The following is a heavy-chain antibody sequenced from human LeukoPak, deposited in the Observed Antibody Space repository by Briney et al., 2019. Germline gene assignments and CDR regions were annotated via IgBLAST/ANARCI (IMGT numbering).Heavy chain of an antibody. CDR3: ARAVRQQLYYYYMDV. CDR2: IYYSGST. J-gene: IGHJ6*03. D-gene: IGHD6-13*01. Sequence: SETLSLTCTVSGGSISNSNYYWGWIRQPPGKGLEWIWSIYYSGSTYYNPSLKSRVTISVDTSKNQFSLKLSSVTAADTAVYYCARAVRQQLYYYYMDVWGKGTTVTISS. V-gene: IGHV4-39*07. CDR1: GGSISNSNYY.